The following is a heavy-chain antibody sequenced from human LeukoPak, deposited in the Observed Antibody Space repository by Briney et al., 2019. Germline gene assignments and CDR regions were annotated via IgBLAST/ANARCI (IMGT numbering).Heavy chain of an antibody. CDR1: GFTFSYHT. CDR2: ISSNGAYI. J-gene: IGHJ4*02. CDR3: ASLTTVPFDY. Sequence: GGSLRLSCVASGFTFSYHTVNWVRQAPGKGLEWVSSISSNGAYIYYADSARGRFTISRDNSKNTLYLQMNSLRAEDTAVYYCASLTTVPFDYWGQGTLVTVSS. D-gene: IGHD4-17*01. V-gene: IGHV3-21*01.